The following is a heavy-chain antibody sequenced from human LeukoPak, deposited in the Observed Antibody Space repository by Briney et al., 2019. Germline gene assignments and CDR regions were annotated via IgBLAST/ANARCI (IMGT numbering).Heavy chain of an antibody. V-gene: IGHV4-59*13. Sequence: SETLSLTCTVSGASISNYYWNWLRQPPGKGLEWIGYIYYRESTNYNPSLKSRVTMSVDTSKNQFSLKLSSVTAADTAVYYCVRYDFAFTGAFDIWGQGTMVTVSS. CDR2: IYYREST. J-gene: IGHJ3*02. D-gene: IGHD3-3*01. CDR1: GASISNYY. CDR3: VRYDFAFTGAFDI.